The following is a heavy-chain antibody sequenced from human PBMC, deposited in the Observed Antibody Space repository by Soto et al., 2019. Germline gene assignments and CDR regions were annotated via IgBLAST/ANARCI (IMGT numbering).Heavy chain of an antibody. CDR1: GFAFSDYA. Sequence: EVHLLESGGGLVQPGGSLRLSCAASGFAFSDYAMTWVRQAPGKGLEWVSDISDGDGATHYADSVKGRFTISREDSKNTLYLXXXXXXXXDAAVYYCAKXXXXXXFWGQ. CDR2: ISDGDGAT. J-gene: IGHJ4*02. CDR3: AKXXXXXXF. V-gene: IGHV3-23*01.